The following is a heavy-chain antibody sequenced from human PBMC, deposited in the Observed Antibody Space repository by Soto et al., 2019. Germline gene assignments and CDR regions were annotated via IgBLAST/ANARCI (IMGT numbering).Heavy chain of an antibody. D-gene: IGHD3-10*01. CDR3: ARRYGGAVDY. CDR1: GGSFSDYY. CDR2: IQHSGST. V-gene: IGHV4-34*01. Sequence: SETLSLTCVVYGGSFSDYYLSWLRQPPGKGPEWIGEIQHSGSTNYNPSLKSRVTISVDRSKNQFSLKLSSVTAADTAVYYCARRYGGAVDYWGQGTLVTVSS. J-gene: IGHJ4*02.